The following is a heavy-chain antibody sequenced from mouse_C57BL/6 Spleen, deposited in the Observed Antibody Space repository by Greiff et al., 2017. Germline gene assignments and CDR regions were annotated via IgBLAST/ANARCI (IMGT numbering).Heavy chain of an antibody. CDR3: ARLDGSGYFDY. Sequence: EVKLMESGGGLVKPGGSLKLSCAASGFTFSDDGMHWVRQAPEKGLEWVAYISRGSSTIYYAATVKGRFTISRDTAKNTLFLQVARQRSGDTAMDYCARLDGSGYFDYWGQGTTLTVS. J-gene: IGHJ2*01. CDR2: ISRGSSTI. V-gene: IGHV5-17*01. D-gene: IGHD1-1*01. CDR1: GFTFSDDG.